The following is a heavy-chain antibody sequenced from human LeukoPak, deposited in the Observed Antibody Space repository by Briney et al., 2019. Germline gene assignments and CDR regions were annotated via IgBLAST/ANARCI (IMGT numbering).Heavy chain of an antibody. CDR1: GGSLSSYY. CDR3: ARDLVYSSGWYGGYWYFDL. Sequence: SETLSLTCTVSGGSLSSYYWSWIRQPPGKGLEWIGYIYYSGSTNYNPSLKSRVTISVDTSKNQFSLKLSSVTAADTAVYYCARDLVYSSGWYGGYWYFDLWGRGTLVTVSS. V-gene: IGHV4-59*01. D-gene: IGHD6-19*01. CDR2: IYYSGST. J-gene: IGHJ2*01.